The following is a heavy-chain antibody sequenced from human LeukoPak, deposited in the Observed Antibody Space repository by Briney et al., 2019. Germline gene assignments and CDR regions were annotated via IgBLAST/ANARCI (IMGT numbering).Heavy chain of an antibody. J-gene: IGHJ6*03. CDR2: ISDHGSNN. V-gene: IGHV3-30-3*01. CDR3: AKAKTPAARVYYMDV. CDR1: GITFSSYA. D-gene: IGHD2-2*01. Sequence: PGTSLRLSCAASGITFSSYAMHWVRQAPGKGLEWVALISDHGSNNYYADSVKGRFTISRDNSKNTLYLQMNSLRAEDTAVYYCAKAKTPAARVYYMDVWGKGTTVTVSS.